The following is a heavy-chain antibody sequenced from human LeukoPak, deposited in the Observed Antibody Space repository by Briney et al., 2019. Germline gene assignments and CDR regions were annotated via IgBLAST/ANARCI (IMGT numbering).Heavy chain of an antibody. V-gene: IGHV3-30*18. Sequence: PGGSLRLSCAASGFTVSSTYMSWVRQAPGKGLEWVAVISYDGSNKYYADSVKGRFTISRDNSKNTLYLQMNSLRAEDTAVYYCAKAGDEGYWGQGTLVTVSS. CDR2: ISYDGSNK. CDR3: AKAGDEGY. D-gene: IGHD2-21*01. CDR1: GFTVSSTY. J-gene: IGHJ4*02.